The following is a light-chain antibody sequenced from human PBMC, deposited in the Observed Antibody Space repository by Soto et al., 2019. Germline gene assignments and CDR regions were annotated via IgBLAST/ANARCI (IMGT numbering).Light chain of an antibody. J-gene: IGKJ3*01. V-gene: IGKV1-39*01. Sequence: IQMTQFPSSLSASVGDRVTITCRAGQTVIRYLNWYQQKPGRAPNLLIYAVSNLQSGVPSRFSGSGSGTEFTLTISHLHPEDFATNYCQQSYSTLFTFGPGTKV. CDR2: AVS. CDR1: QTVIRY. CDR3: QQSYSTLFT.